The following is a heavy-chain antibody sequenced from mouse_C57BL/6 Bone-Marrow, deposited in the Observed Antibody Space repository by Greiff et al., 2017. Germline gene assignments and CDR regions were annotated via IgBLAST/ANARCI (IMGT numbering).Heavy chain of an antibody. D-gene: IGHD2-5*01. J-gene: IGHJ1*03. CDR3: ARSPPYDSNHLWYFDV. V-gene: IGHV1-59*01. CDR1: GYTFTSYW. CDR2: IDPSDSYT. Sequence: VQLQQPGAELVRPGTSVKLSCKASGYTFTSYWMHWVKQRPGQGLEWIGVIDPSDSYTNYNQKFKGKATLTVDTSSSTAYMQLSSLTSEDSAVYYCARSPPYDSNHLWYFDVWGTGTTVTVSS.